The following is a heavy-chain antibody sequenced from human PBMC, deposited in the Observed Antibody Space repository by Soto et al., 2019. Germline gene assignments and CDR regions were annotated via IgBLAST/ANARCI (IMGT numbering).Heavy chain of an antibody. Sequence: SVKVSCKASGGTFSSYAISWVRQAPGQGLEWMGGIIPIFGTANYAQKFQGRVTITADKSTSTAYMELSSLRSEDTAVYYCARLYCGGDCFPKYYYYGMDVWGQGTTVNVS. J-gene: IGHJ6*02. CDR2: IIPIFGTA. V-gene: IGHV1-69*06. CDR3: ARLYCGGDCFPKYYYYGMDV. CDR1: GGTFSSYA. D-gene: IGHD2-21*02.